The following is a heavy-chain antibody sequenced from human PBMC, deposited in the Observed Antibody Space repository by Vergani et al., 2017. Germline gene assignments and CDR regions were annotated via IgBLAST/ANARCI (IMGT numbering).Heavy chain of an antibody. J-gene: IGHJ2*01. V-gene: IGHV3-23*01. CDR3: ATRATVYSSSWSIGYFDL. Sequence: EVQLLESGGGLVQPGGSLRLSCAASGFTFSSYAMSWVRQAPGKGLEWVSAISGSGGSTYYADSVKGRFTISRDNSKNMLYLQMNSLRAEDTAVYYCATRATVYSSSWSIGYFDLWGRGTLVTVSS. D-gene: IGHD6-13*01. CDR1: GFTFSSYA. CDR2: ISGSGGST.